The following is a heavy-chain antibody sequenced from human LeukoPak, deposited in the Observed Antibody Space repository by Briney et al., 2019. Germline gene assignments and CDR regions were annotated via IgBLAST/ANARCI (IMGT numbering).Heavy chain of an antibody. Sequence: GGSLRLSCVVSGFTVSTSYMAWVRQAPGQGLEWVSAISSSSRYIFYADSVKGRFTISRDNANVLYLQMNSLRAEDTAVYYCARDQEPKMRLGYCRGGSCYPDYWGQGTLVTVSS. CDR2: ISSSSRYI. D-gene: IGHD2-15*01. J-gene: IGHJ4*02. CDR1: GFTVSTSY. CDR3: ARDQEPKMRLGYCRGGSCYPDY. V-gene: IGHV3-21*06.